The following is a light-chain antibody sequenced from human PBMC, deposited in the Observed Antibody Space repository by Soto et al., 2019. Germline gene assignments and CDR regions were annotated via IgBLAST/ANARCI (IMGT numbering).Light chain of an antibody. Sequence: EIVMTQSPATLSVSPGERATLSCRASQSVSSNLAWYQQKPGQAPRLLISGVSTRATGIPARFSGSGSGTDFTLTINSLQSEDFAVYYCQQYNNWPPMYTFGQGTKLEIK. CDR3: QQYNNWPPMYT. J-gene: IGKJ2*01. CDR2: GVS. V-gene: IGKV3-15*01. CDR1: QSVSSN.